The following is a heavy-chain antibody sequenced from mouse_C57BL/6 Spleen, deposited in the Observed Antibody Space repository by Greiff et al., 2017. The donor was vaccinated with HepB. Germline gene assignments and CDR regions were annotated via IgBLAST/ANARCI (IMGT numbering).Heavy chain of an antibody. CDR2: IRNKDNNHAT. Sequence: EVKLVESGGGLVQPGGSMKLSCAASGFTFSDAWMDWVRQSPEKGLEWVAEIRNKDNNHATYYAESVKGRFTISRDDSKSSVYLQMNSLRAEDTGIYYCTRQYYGSSSYWYFDVWGTGTTVTVSS. V-gene: IGHV6-6*01. J-gene: IGHJ1*03. D-gene: IGHD1-1*01. CDR3: TRQYYGSSSYWYFDV. CDR1: GFTFSDAW.